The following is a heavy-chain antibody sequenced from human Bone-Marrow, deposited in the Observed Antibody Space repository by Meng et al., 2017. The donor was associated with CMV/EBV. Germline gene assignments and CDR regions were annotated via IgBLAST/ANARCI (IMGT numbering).Heavy chain of an antibody. CDR3: ATLSGYCSGGSCYPDV. CDR1: GGSISSTNYY. CDR2: GYYSGNT. V-gene: IGHV4-39*07. Sequence: GSLRLSCTVSGGSISSTNYYWGWIRQPPGKGLEWVGSGYYSGNTYYNPSLKSRVTISVDTSKKQFSLKLTSVTAADTAVYYCATLSGYCSGGSCYPDVCGQGTLVTVSS. D-gene: IGHD2-15*01. J-gene: IGHJ4*02.